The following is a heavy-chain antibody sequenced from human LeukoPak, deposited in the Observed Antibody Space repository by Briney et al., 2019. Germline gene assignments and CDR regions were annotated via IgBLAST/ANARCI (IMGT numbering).Heavy chain of an antibody. V-gene: IGHV4-38-2*01. CDR2: IYHSGST. Sequence: PSETLSLTCAVSGYSITSGYYWAWIRQPPGKGLEWIGNIYHSGSTNYNPSLKSRVTISVDTSKNQFSLKLSSVTAADTAVYYCARGGALDYWGQGTLVTVSS. D-gene: IGHD4-17*01. CDR1: GYSITSGYY. CDR3: ARGGALDY. J-gene: IGHJ4*02.